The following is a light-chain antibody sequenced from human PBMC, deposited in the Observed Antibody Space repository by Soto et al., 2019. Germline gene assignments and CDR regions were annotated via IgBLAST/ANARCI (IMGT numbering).Light chain of an antibody. Sequence: DIQMTQSPSSLSASVGDRVTITCQASQDISNYLNWYQQKPGKAPKLLIYDASNLETGVPSRFTGSGPGTDFTFTISSLQHEDIATYYCQQYDNLPYTFGQGTKLEIK. J-gene: IGKJ2*01. CDR3: QQYDNLPYT. CDR2: DAS. CDR1: QDISNY. V-gene: IGKV1-33*01.